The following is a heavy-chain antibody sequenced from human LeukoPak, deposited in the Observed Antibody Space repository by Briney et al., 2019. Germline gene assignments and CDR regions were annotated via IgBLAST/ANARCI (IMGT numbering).Heavy chain of an antibody. CDR3: AKHHDFDAFDI. Sequence: PGGSLRLSCAASGFTFRTYGMHWVRQAPGKGLEWVAVISYDGNNKYYADSVKGRFTISRDNSKNTVFLQMHSLRDEDTAVYHCAKHHDFDAFDIWGQGTMVTVSS. V-gene: IGHV3-30*18. CDR1: GFTFRTYG. J-gene: IGHJ3*02. CDR2: ISYDGNNK. D-gene: IGHD3/OR15-3a*01.